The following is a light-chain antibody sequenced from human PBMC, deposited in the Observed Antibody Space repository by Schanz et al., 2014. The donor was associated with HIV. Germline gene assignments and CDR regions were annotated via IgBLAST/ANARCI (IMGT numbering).Light chain of an antibody. CDR3: ASFSTSDTPI. V-gene: IGLV2-14*03. CDR2: DGS. Sequence: QSALTQPASVSGSPGQSITISCTGPNSDINFYYYVSWFQQHPGKAPQLMIYDGSSRPSGVSNRFSGSKSGNTASLTISDLQAADEADYYCASFSTSDTPIFGTGTKLTVL. CDR1: NSDINFYYY. J-gene: IGLJ1*01.